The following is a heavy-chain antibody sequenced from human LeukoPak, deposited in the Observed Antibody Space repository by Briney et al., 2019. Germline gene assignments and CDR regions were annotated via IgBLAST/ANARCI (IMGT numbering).Heavy chain of an antibody. J-gene: IGHJ4*02. Sequence: PGGSLRLSCAASGFTFSSYWMSWVRQAPGKGLEWVANIKQDGSEKYYVDSVKGRFTISRDNAKNSLYLQMNSLRAEDTAVYYYARDLYYYDSSGSNFDYWGQGTLVTVSS. CDR1: GFTFSSYW. V-gene: IGHV3-7*01. CDR3: ARDLYYYDSSGSNFDY. D-gene: IGHD3-22*01. CDR2: IKQDGSEK.